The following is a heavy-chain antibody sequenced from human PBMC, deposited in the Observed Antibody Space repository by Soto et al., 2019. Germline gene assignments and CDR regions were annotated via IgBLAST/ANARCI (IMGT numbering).Heavy chain of an antibody. CDR2: IYATGTT. J-gene: IGHJ5*02. D-gene: IGHD1-1*01. CDR3: VRDGTKNLRDWFDP. V-gene: IGHV4-4*07. CDR1: AASLAGYY. Sequence: KASETLSLTCNVSAASLAGYYWSWIRQPPGKGLEWIGRIYATGTTDYNPSLKSRLTMSVDMCKKQFSLTLRSVTAADTAMYYCVRDGTKNLRDWFDPWGQGILVTVSS.